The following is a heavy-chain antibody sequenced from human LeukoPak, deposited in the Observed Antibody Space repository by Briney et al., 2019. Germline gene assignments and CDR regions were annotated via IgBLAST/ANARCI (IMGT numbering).Heavy chain of an antibody. CDR2: IYYSGST. V-gene: IGHV4-39*07. CDR3: ARVLSGYIDY. CDR1: GGSISSSSYY. J-gene: IGHJ4*02. D-gene: IGHD3-3*01. Sequence: SETLSLTCTVSGGSISSSSYYWGWIRQPPGKGLEWIGSIYYSGSTNYNPSLKSRVTISVDTSKNQFSLKLSSVTAADTAVYYCARVLSGYIDYWGQGTLVTVSS.